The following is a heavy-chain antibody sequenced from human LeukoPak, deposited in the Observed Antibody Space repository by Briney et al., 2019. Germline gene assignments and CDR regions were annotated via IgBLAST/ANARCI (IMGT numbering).Heavy chain of an antibody. Sequence: QSGGSLRLSCAASGFTFSSYGMHWVRQAPGKGREWVAFIRYDGSNKYYADSVKGRFTISRDNSKNTLYLQMNTLRAEGTAVYYCARPDILTGSYFDYWGQGTLVTVSS. CDR2: IRYDGSNK. CDR3: ARPDILTGSYFDY. J-gene: IGHJ4*02. D-gene: IGHD3-9*01. CDR1: GFTFSSYG. V-gene: IGHV3-30*02.